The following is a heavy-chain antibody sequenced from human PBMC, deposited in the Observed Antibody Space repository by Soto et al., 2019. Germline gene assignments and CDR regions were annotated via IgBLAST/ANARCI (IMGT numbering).Heavy chain of an antibody. D-gene: IGHD2-8*01. CDR3: ARVNGADRGGFDY. V-gene: IGHV4-30-2*01. CDR1: GGSISSGGYS. Sequence: SETLSLTCAVSGGSISSGGYSWSWIRQPPGKGLGWIGYIYHSGSTYYNPSLKSRVTISVDRSKNQFSLKLSSVTAADTAVYYCARVNGADRGGFDYWGQGTLVTVSS. J-gene: IGHJ4*02. CDR2: IYHSGST.